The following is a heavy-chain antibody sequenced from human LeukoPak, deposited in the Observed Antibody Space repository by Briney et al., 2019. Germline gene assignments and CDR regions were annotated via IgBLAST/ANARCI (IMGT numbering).Heavy chain of an antibody. J-gene: IGHJ4*02. CDR2: INPSGGST. V-gene: IGHV1-46*01. CDR3: AIYCSGGNCSHDFDY. CDR1: GYSFTTYY. Sequence: ASVKVSCKASGYSFTTYYIHWVRQAPGQGLEWMGVINPSGGSTSFAQKFQGRVTMTKDTATSTVYMELSSLRSEDTAIYYCAIYCSGGNCSHDFDYWGQGTLVTVSS. D-gene: IGHD2-15*01.